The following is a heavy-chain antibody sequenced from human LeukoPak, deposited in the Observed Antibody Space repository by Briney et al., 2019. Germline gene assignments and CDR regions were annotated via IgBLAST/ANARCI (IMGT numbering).Heavy chain of an antibody. V-gene: IGHV3-21*06. CDR2: IGHTGDTV. CDR1: GFTFSTYS. D-gene: IGHD6-13*01. J-gene: IGHJ4*02. Sequence: GGSLRLSCAASGFTFSTYSMNWVRLAPGKGLEWLSLIGHTGDTVYYADSVRGRFTTSRDNAKNLVYLQMNSLGAEDSAIYYCARDGSGWSRDYWGQGTLVTVSS. CDR3: ARDGSGWSRDY.